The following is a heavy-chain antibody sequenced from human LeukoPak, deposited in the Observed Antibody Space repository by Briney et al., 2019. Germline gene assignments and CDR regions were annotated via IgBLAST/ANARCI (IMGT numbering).Heavy chain of an antibody. V-gene: IGHV3-48*03. CDR1: GFTFSSYE. Sequence: PGGSLRLSCAASGFTFSSYEMNWVRQAPGKGLEWVSYISGSSATIHYADSVKGRFTISRDNAKNSLYLQMNSLRAEDTAVYYCASEYCSGGSCYLYNYMDVWGRGTTVTVS. CDR2: ISGSSATI. J-gene: IGHJ6*03. D-gene: IGHD2-15*01. CDR3: ASEYCSGGSCYLYNYMDV.